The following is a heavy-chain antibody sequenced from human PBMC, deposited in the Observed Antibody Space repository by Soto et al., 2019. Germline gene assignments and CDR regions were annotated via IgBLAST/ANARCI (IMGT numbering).Heavy chain of an antibody. V-gene: IGHV4-30-2*01. D-gene: IGHD3-22*01. Sequence: SETLSLTCAVSGGSISSGDYSWNWIRQPPGKGLEWIGYIYFGGSTYYNPSLQSRVTMSVDNAKNSLYLQMNSLRAEDTAVYYCARAKYYYDSHTGGWFDPWGQGTLVTVSS. CDR1: GGSISSGDYS. J-gene: IGHJ5*02. CDR3: ARAKYYYDSHTGGWFDP. CDR2: IYFGGST.